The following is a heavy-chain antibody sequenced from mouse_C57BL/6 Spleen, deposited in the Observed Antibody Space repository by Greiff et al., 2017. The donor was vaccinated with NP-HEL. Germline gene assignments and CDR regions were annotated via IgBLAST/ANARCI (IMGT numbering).Heavy chain of an antibody. Sequence: QVQLQQSGPELVKPGASVKISCKASGYAFSSSWMNWVKQRPGKGLEWIGRIYPGDGDTNYNGKFKGEATLTADKSSSTAYMQLSSLTSEDSAVYFCATYDYDGPYYAMDYWGQGTSVTVSS. J-gene: IGHJ4*01. CDR3: ATYDYDGPYYAMDY. D-gene: IGHD2-4*01. CDR1: GYAFSSSW. CDR2: IYPGDGDT. V-gene: IGHV1-82*01.